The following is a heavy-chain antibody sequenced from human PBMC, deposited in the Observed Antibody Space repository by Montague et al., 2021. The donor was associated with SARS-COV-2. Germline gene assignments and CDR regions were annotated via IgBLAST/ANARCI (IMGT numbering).Heavy chain of an antibody. CDR3: ARTSIPAAGTAFDI. D-gene: IGHD6-13*01. Sequence: PALVKHTQTLTLTCTFSGFSLSTSGMCVSWIRQPPGKALEWLARIDWDDDKYYSTSLKTRLTISKDTSKNQVVLTMTNMDPVDTATYYCARTSIPAAGTAFDIWGQGTMVTVSS. J-gene: IGHJ3*02. CDR2: IDWDDDK. CDR1: GFSLSTSGMC. V-gene: IGHV2-70*11.